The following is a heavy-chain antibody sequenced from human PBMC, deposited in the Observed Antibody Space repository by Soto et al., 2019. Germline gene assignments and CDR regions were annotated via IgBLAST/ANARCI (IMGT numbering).Heavy chain of an antibody. CDR2: ISDSGDNT. CDR3: AKDPDTFQYSSGWSPYMDV. V-gene: IGHV3-23*01. J-gene: IGHJ6*02. D-gene: IGHD6-19*01. Sequence: VGSLRLSCAASGFTFSNYAMNWVRQAPGKGLEWVSGISDSGDNTFYADSVRGRFTVSRDNSKNTLYLQMDSLRAEDTAVFYCAKDPDTFQYSSGWSPYMDVWGQGTTVTVSS. CDR1: GFTFSNYA.